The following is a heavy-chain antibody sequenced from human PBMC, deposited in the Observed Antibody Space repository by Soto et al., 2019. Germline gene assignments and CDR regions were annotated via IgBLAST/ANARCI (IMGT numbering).Heavy chain of an antibody. CDR2: IYPCDSDT. CDR1: GYSFTIDC. V-gene: IGHV5-51*01. J-gene: IGHJ6*02. CDR3: ASLEVLVNGMDV. D-gene: IGHD2-8*02. Sequence: GEALKISCNGSGYSFTIDCIGLVLQIPGKGLEWMWIIYPCDSDTIYSPSFQGQVTISADKSISTVYLQWSSLKAYDTAMYYCASLEVLVNGMDVWGQGTPVTVSS.